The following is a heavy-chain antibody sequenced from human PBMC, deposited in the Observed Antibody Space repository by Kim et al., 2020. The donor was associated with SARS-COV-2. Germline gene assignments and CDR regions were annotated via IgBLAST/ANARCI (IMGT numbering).Heavy chain of an antibody. CDR2: INHSGST. Sequence: SETLSLTCVVYGGSFSTYYWTWIRQPPGKGLEWIGEINHSGSTKNNPSLKSRVTISVDTSKNQFSLKLSSMTAADTAVYYCARAGPLCSGSPDRLRFFDSWGQGTLVTVSS. V-gene: IGHV4-34*01. CDR1: GGSFSTYY. D-gene: IGHD1-26*01. CDR3: ARAGPLCSGSPDRLRFFDS. J-gene: IGHJ4*02.